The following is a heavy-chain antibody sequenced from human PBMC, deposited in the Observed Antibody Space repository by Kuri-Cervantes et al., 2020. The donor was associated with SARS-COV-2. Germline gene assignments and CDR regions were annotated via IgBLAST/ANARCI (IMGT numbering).Heavy chain of an antibody. J-gene: IGHJ6*02. D-gene: IGHD3-22*01. V-gene: IGHV3-53*01. Sequence: GGSLRLSCAASGFAVSTNYMSWVRQAPGKGLEWVSLIYSSGNTHYADSVKGRFTISRDNSNNSLYLQMSSLRAEDTAMYYCAREQYYYDSSAYSSLGYYGVDVWGQGTTVTVSS. CDR3: AREQYYYDSSAYSSLGYYGVDV. CDR2: IYSSGNT. CDR1: GFAVSTNY.